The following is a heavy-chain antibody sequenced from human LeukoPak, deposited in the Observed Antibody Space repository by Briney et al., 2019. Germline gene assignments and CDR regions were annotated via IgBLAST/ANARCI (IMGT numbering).Heavy chain of an antibody. V-gene: IGHV3-21*01. CDR2: ISSSSSYI. Sequence: GGSLRLPCAASGFTFSSYSMNWVRQAPGKGLEWVSSISSSSSYIYYADSVKGRFTISRDNAKNSLYLQMNSLRAEDTAVYYCARDPPRGSEDAFDIWGQGTMVTVSS. CDR1: GFTFSSYS. J-gene: IGHJ3*02. CDR3: ARDPPRGSEDAFDI. D-gene: IGHD3-10*01.